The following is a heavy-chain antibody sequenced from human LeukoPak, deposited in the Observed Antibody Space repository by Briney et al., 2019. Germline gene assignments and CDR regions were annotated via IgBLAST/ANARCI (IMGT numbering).Heavy chain of an antibody. CDR3: ARPSYGSGSYYFDY. Sequence: SETLSLTCTVSGGSISSSSYYWGWIRQPTGKGLEWIGSIYYSGSTYYNPSLKSRVTIPVDTSKNQFSLKLSSVTAADTAVYYCARPSYGSGSYYFDYWGQGTLVTVSS. CDR2: IYYSGST. V-gene: IGHV4-39*01. J-gene: IGHJ4*02. D-gene: IGHD3-10*01. CDR1: GGSISSSSYY.